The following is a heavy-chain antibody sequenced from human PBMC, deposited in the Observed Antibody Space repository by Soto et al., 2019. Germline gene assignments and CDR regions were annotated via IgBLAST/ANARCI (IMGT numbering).Heavy chain of an antibody. Sequence: GGSLRLSCTASGFTFGDYAMSWFRQAPGKGLEWVGFIRSKAYGGTTEYAASVKGRFTISRDDSKSIAYLQMNSLKTEDTAVYYCTRDGPAHYDYIWGSYFSAFDIWGQGTMVTVSS. CDR1: GFTFGDYA. CDR2: IRSKAYGGTT. V-gene: IGHV3-49*03. CDR3: TRDGPAHYDYIWGSYFSAFDI. J-gene: IGHJ3*02. D-gene: IGHD3-16*01.